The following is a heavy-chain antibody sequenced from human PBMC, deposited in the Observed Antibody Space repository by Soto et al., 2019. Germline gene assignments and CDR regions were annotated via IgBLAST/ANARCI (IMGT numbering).Heavy chain of an antibody. D-gene: IGHD3-22*01. CDR1: GATFSSYA. Sequence: QVLLVQSGAEVKKPGSSVKVSCKLSGATFSSYAMSWVRQAPGQGLEWIGGIIPFFGTPNYAQKFQGRVTITADPSTATSYMELSSLRSDATAVYYCARDKGAYYSHLVYWGQGTLVTVSS. V-gene: IGHV1-69*01. CDR3: ARDKGAYYSHLVY. CDR2: IIPFFGTP. J-gene: IGHJ4*02.